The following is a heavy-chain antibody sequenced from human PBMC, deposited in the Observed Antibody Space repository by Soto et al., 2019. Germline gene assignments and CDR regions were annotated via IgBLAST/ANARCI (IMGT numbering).Heavy chain of an antibody. CDR2: IYYSGDT. D-gene: IGHD2-2*01. J-gene: IGHJ4*02. CDR1: GGSISSNSYY. CDR3: ARLRGYCGSTSCSRDY. V-gene: IGHV4-39*01. Sequence: PSETLSLTCSVSGGSISSNSYYWAWIRQPPGKGLEWIGSIYYSGDTYYSPSLKGRVTISVDTSKNQFSLKLSSVTAADTAVYYCARLRGYCGSTSCSRDYWGQGTLVTVS.